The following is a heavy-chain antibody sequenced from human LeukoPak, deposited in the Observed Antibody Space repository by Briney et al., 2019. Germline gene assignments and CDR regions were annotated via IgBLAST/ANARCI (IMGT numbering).Heavy chain of an antibody. Sequence: ASVKVSCKASGYTFTSYYMHWVRQAPGQGLEWMGWINPNSGGTNYAQKFQGWVTMTRDTSISTAYMELSRLRSDDTAVYFCARARMSLGDFDYWGQGTLVTVSS. CDR2: INPNSGGT. CDR1: GYTFTSYY. J-gene: IGHJ4*02. V-gene: IGHV1-2*04. D-gene: IGHD3-10*01. CDR3: ARARMSLGDFDY.